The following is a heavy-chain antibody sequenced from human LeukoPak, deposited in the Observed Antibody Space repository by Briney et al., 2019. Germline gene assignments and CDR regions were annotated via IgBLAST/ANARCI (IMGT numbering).Heavy chain of an antibody. Sequence: GSSVKVSCKASGGTFSSYAISWVRQAPGQGLEWMGRIIPILGIANYAQKFLGRVTITADKSTSTAYMELSSLRSEDTAVYYCAREKTLRGSGSYSFDYWGQGTLVTVSS. CDR3: AREKTLRGSGSYSFDY. J-gene: IGHJ4*02. CDR2: IIPILGIA. V-gene: IGHV1-69*04. CDR1: GGTFSSYA. D-gene: IGHD3-10*01.